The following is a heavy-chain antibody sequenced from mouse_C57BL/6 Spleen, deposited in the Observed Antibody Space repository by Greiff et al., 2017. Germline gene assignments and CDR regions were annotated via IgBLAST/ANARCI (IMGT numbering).Heavy chain of an antibody. V-gene: IGHV1-4*01. CDR2: INPSSGYT. D-gene: IGHD1-1*01. CDR1: GYTFTSYT. J-gene: IGHJ4*01. CDR3: AKIVATGGDY. Sequence: LVESGAELARPGASVKMSCKASGYTFTSYTMHWVKQRPGQGLEWIGYINPSSGYTKYNQKFKDKATLTADKSSSTAYMQLSSLTSEDSAVYYCAKIVATGGDYWGQGTSVTVSS.